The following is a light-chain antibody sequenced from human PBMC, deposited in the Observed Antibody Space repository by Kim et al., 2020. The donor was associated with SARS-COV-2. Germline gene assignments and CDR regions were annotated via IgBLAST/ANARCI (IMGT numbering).Light chain of an antibody. CDR3: QQYASTLFT. CDR1: QTVTSNY. V-gene: IGKV3-20*01. J-gene: IGKJ3*01. CDR2: SAS. Sequence: SPGESATLPCRASQTVTSNYLAWFQHKPGQAPRLLIFSASRRASGVPDRFSGSGSGTDFTLTITRLEPDDFAVYYCQQYASTLFTFGPGTKVDIK.